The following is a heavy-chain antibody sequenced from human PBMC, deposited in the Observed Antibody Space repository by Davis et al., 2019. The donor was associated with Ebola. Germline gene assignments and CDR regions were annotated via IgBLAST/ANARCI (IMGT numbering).Heavy chain of an antibody. CDR3: ARSIVVVIKEFDY. CDR1: GFTFSSYA. CDR2: ISYDGSNK. J-gene: IGHJ4*02. D-gene: IGHD3-22*01. Sequence: PGGSLRLSCAASGFTFSSYAMHWVRQAPGKGLEWVAVISYDGSNKYYADSVKGRFTISRDNSKNTLYLQMNSLRAEDTAVYYCARSIVVVIKEFDYWGQGTLVTVSS. V-gene: IGHV3-30-3*01.